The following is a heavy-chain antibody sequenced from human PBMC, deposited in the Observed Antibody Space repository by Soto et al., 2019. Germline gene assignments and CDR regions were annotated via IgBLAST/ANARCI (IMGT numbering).Heavy chain of an antibody. D-gene: IGHD1-1*01. CDR2: IRSKANSYAT. CDR3: TGRPRDDVSY. CDR1: GFTFSGSA. V-gene: IGHV3-73*02. J-gene: IGHJ4*02. Sequence: EVQLVESGGGLVQPGGSLKLSCAASGFTFSGSAMHWVRQASGKGLEWVGRIRSKANSYATAYAASVKGRCTISRDDSKNTAYLQMNSLKTEDTAVYYCTGRPRDDVSYWGQGTLVTVYS.